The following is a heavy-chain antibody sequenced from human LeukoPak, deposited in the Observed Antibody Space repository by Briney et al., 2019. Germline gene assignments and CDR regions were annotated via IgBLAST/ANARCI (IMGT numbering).Heavy chain of an antibody. CDR3: AGVTRWAGLDF. J-gene: IGHJ4*02. Sequence: PSETLSLTCNVSGGSISSGEYWSWIRQPPGKGLEWIGYIYYSGSTYYNPSLKSRLTISVDTSENQFSLHLTSVTAADTAVYFCAGVTRWAGLDFWGQGTLVTVSS. CDR1: GGSISSGEY. D-gene: IGHD2-21*02. CDR2: IYYSGST. V-gene: IGHV4-30-4*01.